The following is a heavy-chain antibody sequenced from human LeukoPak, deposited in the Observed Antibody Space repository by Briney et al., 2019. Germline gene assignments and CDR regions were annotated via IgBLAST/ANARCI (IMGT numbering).Heavy chain of an antibody. CDR3: AKDRTGYSYGYFLSP. CDR2: ITDSVSGGST. J-gene: IGHJ5*02. CDR1: GFTFSSYA. V-gene: IGHV3-23*01. Sequence: GGSLRLSCAASGFTFSSYAMTWVRQAPGKGLEWVSTITDSVSGGSTYYADSVKGRFTISRDNSKNTLYLQMSSLRAEDTAVYFCAKDRTGYSYGYFLSPWGQGTLDTVSS. D-gene: IGHD5-18*01.